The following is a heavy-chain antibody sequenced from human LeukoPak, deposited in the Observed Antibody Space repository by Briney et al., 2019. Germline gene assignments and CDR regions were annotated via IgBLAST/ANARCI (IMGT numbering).Heavy chain of an antibody. V-gene: IGHV1-2*06. CDR2: INPNNGGT. CDR3: ARDQGPYYYDSSGSGFDP. Sequence: ASVKVSCKASGYTFTGYYMHWVRQAPGQGLEWMGRINPNNGGTNYAQKFQGRVTMTGDTSISTAYMELSSLRSDDTAVYYCARDQGPYYYDSSGSGFDPWGQGTLVTVSS. D-gene: IGHD3-22*01. CDR1: GYTFTGYY. J-gene: IGHJ5*02.